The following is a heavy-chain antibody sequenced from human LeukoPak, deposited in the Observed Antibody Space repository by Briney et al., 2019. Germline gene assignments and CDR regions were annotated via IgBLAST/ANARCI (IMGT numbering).Heavy chain of an antibody. CDR3: ARYIVVVTAAEYYFDY. CDR2: IY. Sequence: GESLKISCKGSGYRFTNYWIGWVRQMPGKGLEWMGIIYSPSFQGQVTISADKSISTAYLQWSSLKASDTAMYYCARYIVVVTAAEYYFDYWGQGTLVTVSS. D-gene: IGHD2-21*02. V-gene: IGHV5-51*01. J-gene: IGHJ4*02. CDR1: GYRFTNYW.